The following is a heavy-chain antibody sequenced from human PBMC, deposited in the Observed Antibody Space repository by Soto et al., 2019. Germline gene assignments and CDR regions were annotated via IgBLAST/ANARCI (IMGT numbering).Heavy chain of an antibody. D-gene: IGHD1-26*01. CDR1: GGSFSGYY. Sequence: SETLSLTCAVYGGSFSGYYWSWIRQPPGKGLEWIGEINHSGSTNYNPSLKSRVTISVDTSKNQFSLKLSSVTAADTAVYYCAAYSGTHFGDAFDIWGQGTMVRVS. CDR2: INHSGST. J-gene: IGHJ3*02. V-gene: IGHV4-34*01. CDR3: AAYSGTHFGDAFDI.